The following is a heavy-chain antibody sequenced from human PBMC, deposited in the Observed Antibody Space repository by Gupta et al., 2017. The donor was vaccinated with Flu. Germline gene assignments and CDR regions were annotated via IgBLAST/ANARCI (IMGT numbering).Heavy chain of an antibody. CDR2: IYYSGST. J-gene: IGHJ6*02. CDR3: AREGSATVTSYYYYGMDV. V-gene: IGHV4-39*02. Sequence: WGWIRQPPGKGLEWIGSIYYSGSTYYNPSLKSRVTISVDTSKNQFSLKLSSVTAADTAVYYCAREGSATVTSYYYYGMDVWGQGTTVTVSS. D-gene: IGHD4-17*01.